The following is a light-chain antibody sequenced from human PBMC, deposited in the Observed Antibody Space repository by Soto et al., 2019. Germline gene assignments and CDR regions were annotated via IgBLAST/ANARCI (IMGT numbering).Light chain of an antibody. CDR1: QSISTF. J-gene: IGKJ2*01. CDR2: AAS. CDR3: QQSNITPQT. V-gene: IGKV1-39*01. Sequence: DIQMTQSPSSMSASVGDRVTISCRASQSISTFLNWYQQKPGKAPKLLIYAASTLQSGVPSRFSDSGSGTDFTLTITSLQHEDFATYYCQQSNITPQTFGQGTKLEIK.